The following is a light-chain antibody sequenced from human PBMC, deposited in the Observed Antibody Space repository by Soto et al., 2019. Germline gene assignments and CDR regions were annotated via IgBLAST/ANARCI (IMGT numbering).Light chain of an antibody. CDR3: QQYDSFWTM. CDR2: DVS. J-gene: IGKJ1*01. CDR1: QTINNR. Sequence: DIQMTQSPSTLSASVGDRVTIPCRASQTINNRLAWYQQKPGKAPKLLIYDVSTLESGVPSRFSGSGSGTEFTLTIRSLQPDDFATYYCQQYDSFWTMFGQGTKVEV. V-gene: IGKV1-5*01.